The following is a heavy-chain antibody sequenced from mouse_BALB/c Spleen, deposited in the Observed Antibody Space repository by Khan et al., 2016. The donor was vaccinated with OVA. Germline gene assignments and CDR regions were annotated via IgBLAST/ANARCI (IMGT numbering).Heavy chain of an antibody. Sequence: EVELVESGGGLVKPGGSLKLSCAASGFTFSSYDMSWVRQTPEKRLAWVASISSGGNTYYLDSVKGRFTISRDNVRNILSLQMSILRSVDTAMYYCASGPYYGSSPCYFDYWGQGTTLTVSS. D-gene: IGHD1-1*01. V-gene: IGHV5-6-5*01. CDR2: ISSGGNT. CDR1: GFTFSSYD. J-gene: IGHJ2*01. CDR3: ASGPYYGSSPCYFDY.